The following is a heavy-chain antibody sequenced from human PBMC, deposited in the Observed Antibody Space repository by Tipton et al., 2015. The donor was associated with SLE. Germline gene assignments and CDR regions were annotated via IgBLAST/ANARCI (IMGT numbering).Heavy chain of an antibody. V-gene: IGHV3-23*01. D-gene: IGHD2-2*01. CDR3: AKPSGYQLLYYFDY. CDR1: GFTFSSYA. J-gene: IGHJ4*02. Sequence: SLRLSCAASGFTFSSYAMSWVRQAPGKGLEWVSAISGSGGSTYYADSVKGRFTISRDNSKNTLYLQMNSLRAEDTAVYCCAKPSGYQLLYYFDYWGQGTLVTVSS. CDR2: ISGSGGST.